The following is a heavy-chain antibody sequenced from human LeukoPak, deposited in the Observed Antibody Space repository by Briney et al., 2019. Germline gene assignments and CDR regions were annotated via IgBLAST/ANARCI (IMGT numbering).Heavy chain of an antibody. J-gene: IGHJ4*02. CDR1: GYSFTSYW. CDR2: IYPGDSDT. Sequence: KVGESLKISCKGSGYSFTSYWIGWVRQMPGKGLEWMGIIYPGDSDTRYSPSFQGQVTISADKSISTAYLQWSSLKASDTAMYYCARVPGYMVRGAPPDYWGQGTLVTVSS. D-gene: IGHD3-10*01. V-gene: IGHV5-51*01. CDR3: ARVPGYMVRGAPPDY.